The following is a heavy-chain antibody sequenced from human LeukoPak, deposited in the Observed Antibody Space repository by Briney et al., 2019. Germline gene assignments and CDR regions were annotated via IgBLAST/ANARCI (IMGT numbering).Heavy chain of an antibody. D-gene: IGHD4-17*01. CDR2: LSYDGSNK. CDR3: ARDDYGKYFLDY. V-gene: IGHV3-30-3*01. J-gene: IGHJ4*02. Sequence: GGSLRLSCAASGFIFRNYAMHWVRQAPGKGLEWVAILSYDGSNKYYADSVMGRFTISRDNSKNTLYLQVNSLRAEDTAVYYCARDDYGKYFLDYWGQGTLVAVSS. CDR1: GFIFRNYA.